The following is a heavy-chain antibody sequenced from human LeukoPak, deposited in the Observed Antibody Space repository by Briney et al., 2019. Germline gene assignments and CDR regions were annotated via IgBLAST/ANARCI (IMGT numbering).Heavy chain of an antibody. J-gene: IGHJ4*02. D-gene: IGHD1-7*01. Sequence: GGSLRLSCAASGFTFSSYSMNWVRQAPGKGLEWVSSISSSSSYIYYADSVKGRFTISRDNAKNSLYLQMNSLRAEDTAVYYCARDLNWNYSFDYWGQGTLVTVSS. CDR3: ARDLNWNYSFDY. CDR2: ISSSSSYI. CDR1: GFTFSSYS. V-gene: IGHV3-21*01.